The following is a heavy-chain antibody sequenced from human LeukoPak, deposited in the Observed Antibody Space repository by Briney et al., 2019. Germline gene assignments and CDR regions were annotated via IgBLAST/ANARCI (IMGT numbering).Heavy chain of an antibody. V-gene: IGHV3-33*01. CDR3: AREPSRYCSSTSCRLFDY. J-gene: IGHJ4*02. Sequence: GGSLRLSCAASGFTFSSYGMHWVRQAPGKGLEWVAAIWYDGSNKYYADSVKGRFTISRDNSKNTLYLQMNSLRAEDTAVYYCAREPSRYCSSTSCRLFDYWGQGTLVTVSS. CDR1: GFTFSSYG. CDR2: IWYDGSNK. D-gene: IGHD2-2*01.